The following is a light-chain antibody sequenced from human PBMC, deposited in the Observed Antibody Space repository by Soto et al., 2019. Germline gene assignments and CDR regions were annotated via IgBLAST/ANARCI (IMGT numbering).Light chain of an antibody. CDR1: QIVTSSF. Sequence: EIVLTQSPGTLSLSPGERATLSCRASQIVTSSFLAWYQQKPGQAPRLLIYGASSRATGIPDRFSGSGSGTDFTLTISRLEPEDVAVYYCQQYDSSPLTFGGGTKVEIK. CDR3: QQYDSSPLT. V-gene: IGKV3-20*01. J-gene: IGKJ4*01. CDR2: GAS.